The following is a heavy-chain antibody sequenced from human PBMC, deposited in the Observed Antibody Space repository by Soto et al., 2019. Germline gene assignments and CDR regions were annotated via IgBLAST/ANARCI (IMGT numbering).Heavy chain of an antibody. CDR3: ARDLVGATTEYFQH. Sequence: PGGSLRLSCAASGFTFRNYGMSWVRQAPGKGLEWVSVIYSGGGTYYADSVKGRFTISRDNSKNTLYLQMNSLRAEDTAVYYCARDLVGATTEYFQHWGQGTLVTVSS. D-gene: IGHD1-26*01. CDR1: GFTFRNYG. J-gene: IGHJ1*01. CDR2: IYSGGGT. V-gene: IGHV3-66*01.